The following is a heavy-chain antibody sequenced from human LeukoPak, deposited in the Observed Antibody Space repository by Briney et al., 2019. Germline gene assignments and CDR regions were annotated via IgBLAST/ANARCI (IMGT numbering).Heavy chain of an antibody. CDR3: ARQNLDTAMVTIDY. V-gene: IGHV5-51*01. CDR1: GYSFTSYW. D-gene: IGHD5-18*01. J-gene: IGHJ4*02. Sequence: GESLKISCKGSGYSFTSYWSGWVRQMPGKGLEWMGIIYPGDSDTRYSPSFQGQVTISADKSISIAYLQWSSLKASDTAMYYCARQNLDTAMVTIDYWSQGTLVTVSS. CDR2: IYPGDSDT.